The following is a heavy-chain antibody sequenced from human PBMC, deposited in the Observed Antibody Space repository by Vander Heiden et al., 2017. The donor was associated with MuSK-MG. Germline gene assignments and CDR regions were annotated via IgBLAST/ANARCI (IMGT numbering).Heavy chain of an antibody. CDR2: ISAYNGNT. CDR3: ARDSSGDRPPPPPTGTDRHYYYYMDV. Sequence: QVQLVQSGAEVKKPGASVKVSCKASGYTFTSYGISWVRQAPGQGLEWMGWISAYNGNTNYAQKLQGRVTMTTDTSTSTAYMELRSLRSDDTAVYYCARDSSGDRPPPPPTGTDRHYYYYMDVWGKGTTVTVSS. V-gene: IGHV1-18*01. D-gene: IGHD1-1*01. J-gene: IGHJ6*03. CDR1: GYTFTSYG.